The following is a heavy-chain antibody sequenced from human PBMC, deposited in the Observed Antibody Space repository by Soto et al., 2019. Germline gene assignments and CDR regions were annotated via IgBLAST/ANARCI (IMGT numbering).Heavy chain of an antibody. Sequence: SQTLSLPCAISGDSVSSNSAAWNWIRLSPSRGLEWLGRTYYRSKWYNDYAVSVKSRITINPDTSKNQFSLQLNSVTPEDTAVYYCARDREQLWPYYYYYGMDVWGRGTTVTVSS. V-gene: IGHV6-1*01. CDR1: GDSVSSNSAA. J-gene: IGHJ6*02. D-gene: IGHD5-18*01. CDR2: TYYRSKWYN. CDR3: ARDREQLWPYYYYYGMDV.